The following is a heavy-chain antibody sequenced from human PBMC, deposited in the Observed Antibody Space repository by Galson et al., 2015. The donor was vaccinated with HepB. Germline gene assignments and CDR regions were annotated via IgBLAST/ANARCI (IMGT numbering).Heavy chain of an antibody. V-gene: IGHV4-59*01. CDR3: ARDLGYCSSTSCYKGGAFDY. J-gene: IGHJ4*02. D-gene: IGHD2-2*02. CDR2: IYYSGST. CDR1: GGSISSYY. Sequence: SETLSLTCTVSGGSISSYYWSWIRQPPGKGLEWIGYIYYSGSTNYNPSLKSRVTISVDTSKNQFSLKPSSVTAADTAVYYCARDLGYCSSTSCYKGGAFDYWGQGTLVTVSS.